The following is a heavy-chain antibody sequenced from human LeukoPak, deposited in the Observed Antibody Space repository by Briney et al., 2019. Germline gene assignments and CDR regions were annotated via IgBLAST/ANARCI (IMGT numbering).Heavy chain of an antibody. CDR2: INHSGST. J-gene: IGHJ6*02. V-gene: IGHV4-34*01. CDR3: ATRPYALYGMDV. D-gene: IGHD4-17*01. CDR1: GGSFNGYY. Sequence: SETLSLTCAVYGGSFNGYYWSWIRQPPGKGLEWIGEINHSGSTNYNPSLKSRVTISVDTSKNQFSLKLNSVTAADTAVYYCATRPYALYGMDVWGQGTTVTVSS.